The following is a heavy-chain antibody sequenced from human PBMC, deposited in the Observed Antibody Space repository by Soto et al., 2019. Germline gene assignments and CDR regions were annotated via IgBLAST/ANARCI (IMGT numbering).Heavy chain of an antibody. Sequence: GGSLRLSCAASGFTFSSYSMNWVRQAPGKGLEWVSYISSSSSTIYYADSVKGRFTISRDNAKNSLYLQMNSLRAEDTAVYYCARDRGHIVAGSDAFDIWGQGTMVTVSS. J-gene: IGHJ3*02. CDR3: ARDRGHIVAGSDAFDI. V-gene: IGHV3-48*01. D-gene: IGHD2-15*01. CDR2: ISSSSSTI. CDR1: GFTFSSYS.